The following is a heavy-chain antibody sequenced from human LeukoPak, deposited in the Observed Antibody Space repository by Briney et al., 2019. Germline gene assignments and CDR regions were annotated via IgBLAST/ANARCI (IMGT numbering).Heavy chain of an antibody. CDR1: GFTFGDHI. CDR3: SRSAYYDGSGNYYDY. J-gene: IGHJ4*02. Sequence: GGSLGLSCAASGFTFGDHIMNWVRQAPGKGLVWVSRISDGGSTTTYADSVKGRFTISRDNAKNTLYLQMNGLRAEDTAVYYCSRSAYYDGSGNYYDYWGQGTLVTVSS. CDR2: ISDGGSTT. V-gene: IGHV3-74*01. D-gene: IGHD3-22*01.